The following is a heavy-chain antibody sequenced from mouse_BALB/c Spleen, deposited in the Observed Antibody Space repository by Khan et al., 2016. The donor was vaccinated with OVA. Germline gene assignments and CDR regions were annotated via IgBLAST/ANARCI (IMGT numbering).Heavy chain of an antibody. V-gene: IGHV1-69*02. CDR2: IDPSDSET. D-gene: IGHD2-10*02. Sequence: QVQLQQSGAELVKPGAPVKLSCKASGYTFTSYWMNWVKQRPGRGLEWIGRIDPSDSETHYNQKFKDKATLTVAKSSSTAYIQLSSLTSEDSAVYYCSRDQYGNYFYAMDYWGQGTSVTVSS. CDR1: GYTFTSYW. CDR3: SRDQYGNYFYAMDY. J-gene: IGHJ4*01.